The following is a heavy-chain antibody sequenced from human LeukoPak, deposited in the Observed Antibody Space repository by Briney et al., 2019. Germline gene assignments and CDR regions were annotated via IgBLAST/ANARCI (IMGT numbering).Heavy chain of an antibody. Sequence: GGSLRLSCAASGFTFRTYGMHWVRQAPGKGLEWVAVIWYDGSNEYYADSVKGRFTISRDNSKNTLYLQMNSLRAEDTAVYYCAKDRSMTTGSPFDYWGQGTLVTVSS. D-gene: IGHD4-17*01. J-gene: IGHJ4*02. CDR2: IWYDGSNE. V-gene: IGHV3-30*02. CDR1: GFTFRTYG. CDR3: AKDRSMTTGSPFDY.